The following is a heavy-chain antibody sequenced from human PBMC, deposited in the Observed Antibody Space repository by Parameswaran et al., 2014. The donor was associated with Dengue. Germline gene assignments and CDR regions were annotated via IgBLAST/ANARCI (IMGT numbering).Heavy chain of an antibody. J-gene: IGHJ6*02. CDR2: ISGSGGST. D-gene: IGHD3-3*01. CDR3: AKTRLPPIFGVVRKIYYGMDV. Sequence: VRQAPGKGLEWVSAISGSGGSTYYADSVKGRFTISRDNSKNTLYLQMNSLRAEDTAVYYCAKTRLPPIFGVVRKIYYGMDVWGQGTTVTVSS. V-gene: IGHV3-23*01.